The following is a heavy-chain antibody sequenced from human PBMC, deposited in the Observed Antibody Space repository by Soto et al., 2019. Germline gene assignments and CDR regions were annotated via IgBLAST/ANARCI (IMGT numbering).Heavy chain of an antibody. Sequence: SETLSLTCTVSGGSVSSDCCYWSWIRQPPGKGLEWIGYIYYSGNTNYNPSLKSRVTXXXXXXXXXXXXXXXXXXXXXXXXXYCARDRLPYSASYKYFDFWGQGTLVTVSS. CDR1: GGSVSSDCCY. D-gene: IGHD1-26*01. J-gene: IGHJ4*02. CDR3: ARDRLPYSASYKYFDF. V-gene: IGHV4-61*01. CDR2: IYYSGNT.